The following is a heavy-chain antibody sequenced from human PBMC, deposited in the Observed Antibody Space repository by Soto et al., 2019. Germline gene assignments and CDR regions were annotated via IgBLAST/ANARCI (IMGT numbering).Heavy chain of an antibody. Sequence: SETLSLTCTVSGGSISSYYWSWIRQPPGKGLEWIGYIYYSGSTNYNPSLKSRVTISVDTSKNQFSLKLSSVTAADTAVYYCAGITMVRGSTTFDYWGQGTLVTVSS. V-gene: IGHV4-59*08. CDR2: IYYSGST. D-gene: IGHD3-10*01. CDR3: AGITMVRGSTTFDY. J-gene: IGHJ4*02. CDR1: GGSISSYY.